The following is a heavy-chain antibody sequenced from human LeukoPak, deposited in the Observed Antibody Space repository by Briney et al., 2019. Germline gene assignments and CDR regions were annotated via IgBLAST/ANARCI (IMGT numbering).Heavy chain of an antibody. J-gene: IGHJ5*02. CDR3: ARRARISLFTCWFDP. CDR2: INHSGST. Sequence: SETLSLTCAVYGGSFSGYYWSWTRQPPGKGLEWIGEINHSGSTNYNPSLKSRVSISIDTSKTQSSLKLSSVTAADTAVYYCARRARISLFTCWFDPWGQGTLVTVSS. CDR1: GGSFSGYY. D-gene: IGHD3-10*02. V-gene: IGHV4-34*01.